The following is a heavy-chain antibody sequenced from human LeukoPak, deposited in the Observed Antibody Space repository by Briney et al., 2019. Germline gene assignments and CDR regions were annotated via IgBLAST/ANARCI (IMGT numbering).Heavy chain of an antibody. CDR1: GDTRTKYY. J-gene: IGHJ4*02. D-gene: IGHD1-14*01. CDR3: ALRELTEPLFDF. V-gene: IGHV1-46*03. Sequence: GASVKISCTASGDTRTKYYKHWLRQAPGQGPEWIGIIIPSGDSTKYAQKFEGRVTLTTDTSTSTVYMELSSLRSEDTAMYYCALRELTEPLFDFWGQGTLVTVTS. CDR2: IIPSGDST.